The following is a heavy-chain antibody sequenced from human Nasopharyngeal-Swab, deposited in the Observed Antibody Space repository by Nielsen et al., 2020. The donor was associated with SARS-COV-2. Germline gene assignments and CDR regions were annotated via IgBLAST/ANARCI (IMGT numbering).Heavy chain of an antibody. CDR3: TRGGFSHSMDV. D-gene: IGHD3-10*01. CDR2: IDVGGIST. Sequence: WICQPPGKGLVWVSHIDVGGISTNYADSVQGRFTISRDNAKNTLSLQMNSLRDEDSAIYYCTRGGFSHSMDVWGQGTTVTVSS. J-gene: IGHJ6*02. V-gene: IGHV3-74*01.